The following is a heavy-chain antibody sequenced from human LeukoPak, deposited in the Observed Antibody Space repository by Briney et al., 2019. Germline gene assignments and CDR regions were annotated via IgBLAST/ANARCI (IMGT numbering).Heavy chain of an antibody. J-gene: IGHJ1*01. CDR3: ARASAAAGIDI. Sequence: ASVRVSCKASGYTFTSYDINGVRQATGQGLEWMGWMNPNSGNTGYAQKFQGRVTMTRNTSISTAYMELSSLRSEDTAVYYCARASAAAGIDIWGQGTLVTVSS. D-gene: IGHD6-13*01. V-gene: IGHV1-8*01. CDR1: GYTFTSYD. CDR2: MNPNSGNT.